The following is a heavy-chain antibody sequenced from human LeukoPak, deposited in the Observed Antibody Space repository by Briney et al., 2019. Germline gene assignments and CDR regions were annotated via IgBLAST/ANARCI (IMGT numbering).Heavy chain of an antibody. D-gene: IGHD4-17*01. CDR1: GGSISSSSYY. J-gene: IGHJ4*02. CDR3: ARLSTTVTFFDY. Sequence: SETLSLTCTVSGGSISSSSYYWGWIRQPPGTGLEWIGSIYYGGSTYYNPSLKSRVTISVDTSKNQFSLKLSSVTAADTAVYYCARLSTTVTFFDYWGQGTLVTVSS. V-gene: IGHV4-39*07. CDR2: IYYGGST.